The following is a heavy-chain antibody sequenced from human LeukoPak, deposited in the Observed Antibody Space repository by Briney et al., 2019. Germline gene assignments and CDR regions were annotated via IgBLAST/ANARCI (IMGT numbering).Heavy chain of an antibody. V-gene: IGHV3-66*01. CDR2: IYSGGST. CDR3: ARSPRWLEYYFDY. D-gene: IGHD6-19*01. J-gene: IGHJ4*02. CDR1: GFTVSSNY. Sequence: PGGSLRLSCAASGFTVSSNYMSWVRQAPGKGLEWVSVIYSGGSTYYADSVKGRFTTSRDNSKNTLYLQMNSLRAEDTAVYYCARSPRWLEYYFDYWGQGTLVTVSS.